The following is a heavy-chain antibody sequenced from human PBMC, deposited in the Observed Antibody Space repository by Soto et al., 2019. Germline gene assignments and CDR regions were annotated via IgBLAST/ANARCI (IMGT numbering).Heavy chain of an antibody. CDR2: IDPSDSYT. CDR1: GYSFTSYW. Sequence: PVESLTISCKVSGYSFTSYWIIWVLQMPGKGLEWMGRIDPSDSYTNYSPSFQGHVTISADKSISTAYLQWSSLKASDTAMYYCARQKHNADPVDFDYWGQGTMVTVSS. J-gene: IGHJ4*02. CDR3: ARQKHNADPVDFDY. V-gene: IGHV5-10-1*01. D-gene: IGHD1-1*01.